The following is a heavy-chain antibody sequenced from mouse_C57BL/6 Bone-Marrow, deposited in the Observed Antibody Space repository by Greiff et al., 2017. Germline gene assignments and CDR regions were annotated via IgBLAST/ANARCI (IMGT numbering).Heavy chain of an antibody. D-gene: IGHD2-2*01. J-gene: IGHJ4*01. Sequence: EVKLVESGGGLVQPGGSMKLSCAASGFTFSDAWMDWVRQSPEQGLEWVAEIRNKANNHATYYAESVKGRFTISRDDSKSSVYLQMNSLRTEDTGIYYCTYYGYDPHYYAMDYWGQGTSVTVSS. V-gene: IGHV6-6*01. CDR2: IRNKANNHAT. CDR1: GFTFSDAW. CDR3: TYYGYDPHYYAMDY.